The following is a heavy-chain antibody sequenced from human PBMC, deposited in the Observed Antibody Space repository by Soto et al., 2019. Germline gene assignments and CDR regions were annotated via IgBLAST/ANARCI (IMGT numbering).Heavy chain of an antibody. Sequence: EVQLVQSGAEVKKPGESLKISCKGSGYSFTTYWIGWVRQMSGKGLEGMVIIYPGDSDTRYSPSFQGQVTISADKSINTTYLQWSSLKASDTAIYYCARQAAAGKYYYAMDVWGQGTTVTVSS. CDR2: IYPGDSDT. CDR1: GYSFTTYW. V-gene: IGHV5-51*01. CDR3: ARQAAAGKYYYAMDV. J-gene: IGHJ6*02. D-gene: IGHD6-13*01.